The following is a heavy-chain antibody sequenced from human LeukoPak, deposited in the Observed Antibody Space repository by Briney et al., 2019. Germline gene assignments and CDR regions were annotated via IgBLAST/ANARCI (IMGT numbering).Heavy chain of an antibody. CDR1: GFTVSSSY. V-gene: IGHV3-66*01. Sequence: GGSLRLSCAASGFTVSSSYMSWVRQAPGKGLEWVSVIYSGGSTYYADSVKGRFTISRDNSKNTLYLQMNSLRAEDTAVYYCTRGETNPFDYWGQGTLVTVSS. CDR2: IYSGGST. D-gene: IGHD1-26*01. CDR3: TRGETNPFDY. J-gene: IGHJ4*02.